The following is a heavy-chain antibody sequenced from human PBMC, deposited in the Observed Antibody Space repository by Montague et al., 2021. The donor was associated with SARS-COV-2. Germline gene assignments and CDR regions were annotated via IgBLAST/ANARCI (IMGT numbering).Heavy chain of an antibody. CDR2: IYYSGSS. Sequence: TLSLTCSIPGWSICGADHYRRRLRQRPGKCLEFIWYIYYSGSSFYNPSLKSRLTISVDTSKNRFSLRLSSVTAADTAIYFCASQSGSYYNYFGLWGQGTLVTVSS. J-gene: IGHJ4*02. CDR1: GWSICGADHY. D-gene: IGHD1-26*01. CDR3: ASQSGSYYNYFGL. V-gene: IGHV4-31*03.